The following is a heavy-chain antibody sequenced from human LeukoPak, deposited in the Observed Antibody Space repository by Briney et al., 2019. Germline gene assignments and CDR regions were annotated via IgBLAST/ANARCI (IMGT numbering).Heavy chain of an antibody. D-gene: IGHD4-17*01. J-gene: IGHJ4*02. CDR1: GFSFDTYW. Sequence: GGSLRLSCAVYGFSFDTYWMTWVRQAPGQGLEWVANIKPDGSEQYYVDSVKGRLTISRDNAKNSLYLQMHSLRAEDTAVYYCARHPYGVLDYWGQGTLVTVSS. CDR3: ARHPYGVLDY. V-gene: IGHV3-7*01. CDR2: IKPDGSEQ.